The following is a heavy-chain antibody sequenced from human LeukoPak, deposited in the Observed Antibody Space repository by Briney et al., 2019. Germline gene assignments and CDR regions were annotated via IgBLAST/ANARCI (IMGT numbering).Heavy chain of an antibody. CDR3: TRDLNGYYSIDF. Sequence: GRSLRLSCAASGFTFSSYTMHWVRQAPGKGLEWVAFMSHDGSNEYYADSVKGRFTISRDNSKNTLFLQMNSLRVEDTAVYYCTRDLNGYYSIDFWGQGTLVTVSS. D-gene: IGHD3-22*01. CDR2: MSHDGSNE. V-gene: IGHV3-30-3*01. J-gene: IGHJ4*02. CDR1: GFTFSSYT.